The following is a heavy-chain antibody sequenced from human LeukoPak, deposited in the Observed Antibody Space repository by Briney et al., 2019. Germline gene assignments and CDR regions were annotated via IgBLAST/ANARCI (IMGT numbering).Heavy chain of an antibody. CDR3: ARMGSSGSYWYFDL. J-gene: IGHJ2*01. CDR2: IFPGDSDT. Sequence: TGESLKISCKGSGYSFTTHWIAWVRQMPGKGLEWMGIIFPGDSDTTYSPSFEGQVTISADKSINTAYLQWSSLKASDTAMYYCARMGSSGSYWYFDLWGRGTLVTVSS. V-gene: IGHV5-51*01. CDR1: GYSFTTHW. D-gene: IGHD3-22*01.